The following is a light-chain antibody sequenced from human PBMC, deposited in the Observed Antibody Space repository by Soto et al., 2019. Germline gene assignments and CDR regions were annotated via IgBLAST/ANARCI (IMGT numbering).Light chain of an antibody. CDR3: SSYTSSSTLEV. CDR2: EVS. J-gene: IGLJ3*02. V-gene: IGLV2-14*01. Sequence: QSALTQPASVSGSPGQSITISCTGTSSDVGGYNYVSWYQQHPGKAPKLMIYEVSNRPSGVSNRFSGSKSGNTASLTISGXXAXXXXXXXCSSYTSSSTLEVFGGGTKLTVL. CDR1: SSDVGGYNY.